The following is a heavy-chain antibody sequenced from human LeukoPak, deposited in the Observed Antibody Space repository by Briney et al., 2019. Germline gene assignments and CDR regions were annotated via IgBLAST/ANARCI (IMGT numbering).Heavy chain of an antibody. CDR3: ARAWATDYFDY. J-gene: IGHJ4*02. CDR1: GXSISSYY. V-gene: IGHV4-59*01. CDR2: IYYSGTI. Sequence: PSETLSLTCTVSGXSISSYYGSWIRQPPGKGLEWIGYIYYSGTINYNPSLMSRVTISVDTSKNQFSLKLSSVTAADTAVYYCARAWATDYFDYWGQGTLVTVSS.